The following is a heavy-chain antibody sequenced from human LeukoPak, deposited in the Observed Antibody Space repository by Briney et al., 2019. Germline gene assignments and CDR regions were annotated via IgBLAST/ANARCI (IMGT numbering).Heavy chain of an antibody. J-gene: IGHJ3*01. CDR3: AKDPNGDYVGAFDS. V-gene: IGHV3-23*01. Sequence: PGGSLRLSCAASGLNFSNYAITWFRQAPGKGLEWISSITGRGGTSYTDSVKGRFTVYRDNSKNTLYLQMNSLRVGDTALYYCAKDPNGDYVGAFDSWGQGTMVTVSS. CDR1: GLNFSNYA. CDR2: ITGRGGT. D-gene: IGHD4-17*01.